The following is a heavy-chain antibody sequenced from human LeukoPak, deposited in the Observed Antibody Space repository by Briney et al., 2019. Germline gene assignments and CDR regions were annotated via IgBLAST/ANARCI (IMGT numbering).Heavy chain of an antibody. D-gene: IGHD3-10*01. V-gene: IGHV4-61*02. J-gene: IGHJ4*02. CDR1: GGSISSSSYY. Sequence: SETLSLTCTVSGGSISSSSYYWGWIRQPAGKGLEWIGRIYTSGSTNYNPSLKSRVTISVDTSKNQFSLKLSSVTAADTAVYYCARESPNPYYYGSGSLDYWGQGTLVTVSS. CDR2: IYTSGST. CDR3: ARESPNPYYYGSGSLDY.